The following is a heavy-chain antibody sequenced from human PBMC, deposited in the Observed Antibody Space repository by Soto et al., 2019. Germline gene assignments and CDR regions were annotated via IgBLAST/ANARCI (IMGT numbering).Heavy chain of an antibody. V-gene: IGHV1-69*02. CDR2: IIPILGIA. CDR1: GGTFSSYT. CDR3: ARQYCSGGSCYPDY. Sequence: ASVKVSCKASGGTFSSYTISCVRQAPGQGLEWMGRIIPILGIANYAQKFQGRVTITADKSTSTAYMELSSLRSEDTAVYYCARQYCSGGSCYPDYWGQGTLVTVSS. J-gene: IGHJ4*02. D-gene: IGHD2-15*01.